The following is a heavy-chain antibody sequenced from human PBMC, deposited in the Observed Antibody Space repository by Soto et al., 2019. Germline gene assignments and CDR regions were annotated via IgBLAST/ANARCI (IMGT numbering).Heavy chain of an antibody. CDR2: VYQTVST. CDR1: GYSISNGYY. J-gene: IGHJ4*02. D-gene: IGHD4-4*01. V-gene: IGHV4-38-2*02. Sequence: SETLSLTCTVSGYSISNGYYWARIRQSPGKGLEWIGSVYQTVSTSYNPSLESRVTILVDIAKNLFSPWLNSVTAADTAVYFCAREKGHSNPFDFWGPGMLVTVSS. CDR3: AREKGHSNPFDF.